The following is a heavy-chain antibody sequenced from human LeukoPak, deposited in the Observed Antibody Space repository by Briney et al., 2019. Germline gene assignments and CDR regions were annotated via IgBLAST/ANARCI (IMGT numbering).Heavy chain of an antibody. V-gene: IGHV4-4*07. Sequence: SETLSLTCTVSSGSINSYYWGWVRQPAGRGLEWIGRIYTTGKTDYNPSLKSRLTMSVDTSKRQFSLNLMSVTAADTAIYFCARHGYTASHYFLDFWSQGTLVTGSS. CDR3: ARHGYTASHYFLDF. D-gene: IGHD3-16*01. CDR1: SGSINSYY. J-gene: IGHJ4*02. CDR2: IYTTGKT.